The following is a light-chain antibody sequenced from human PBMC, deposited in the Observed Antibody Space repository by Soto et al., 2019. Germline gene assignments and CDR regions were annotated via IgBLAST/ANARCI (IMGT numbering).Light chain of an antibody. J-gene: IGLJ1*01. V-gene: IGLV1-44*01. CDR3: APWDDCLNGRV. Sequence: QSVLTQPPSASGTPGQRVTISCSGSSSNIGSSNVNWYQQLPGTAPKLLIYTNNQRPSGVPDRFSGSKSCTPASLAISGLQSEDEADDYCAPWDDCLNGRVVGTGNNATVL. CDR1: SSNIGSSN. CDR2: TNN.